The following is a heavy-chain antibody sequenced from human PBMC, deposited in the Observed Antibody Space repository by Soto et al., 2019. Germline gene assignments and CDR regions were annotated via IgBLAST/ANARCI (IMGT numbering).Heavy chain of an antibody. J-gene: IGHJ5*02. CDR2: IYYSGST. CDR3: ARDLRQQLADNWFDP. CDR1: GGSISSYY. D-gene: IGHD6-13*01. V-gene: IGHV4-59*01. Sequence: SETLSLTCTVSGGSISSYYWSWIRQPPGKGLEWIGHIYYSGSTNYNPSLKSRVTISVDTSKNQFSLKLSSVTAADTAVYYCARDLRQQLADNWFDPWGQGTLVTVSS.